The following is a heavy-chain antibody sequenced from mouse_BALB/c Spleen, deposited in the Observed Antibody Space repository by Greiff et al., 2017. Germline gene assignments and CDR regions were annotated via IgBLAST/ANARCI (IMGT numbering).Heavy chain of an antibody. CDR2: ISYSGST. V-gene: IGHV3-2*02. CDR1: GYSITSDYA. CDR3: ARFTWSNYYAMDY. Sequence: EVQLQQSGPGLVKPSQSLSLTCTVTGYSITSDYAWNWIRQFPGNKLEWMGYISYSGSTSYNPSLKSRISITRDTSKNQFFLQLNSVTTEDTATYYCARFTWSNYYAMDYWGQGTSVTVSS. D-gene: IGHD2-5*01. J-gene: IGHJ4*01.